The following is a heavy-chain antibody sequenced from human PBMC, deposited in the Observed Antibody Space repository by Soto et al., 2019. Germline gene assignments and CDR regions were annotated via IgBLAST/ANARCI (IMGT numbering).Heavy chain of an antibody. CDR2: ISYSGYT. CDR1: GGSIRNDNFY. J-gene: IGHJ5*02. Sequence: SETLSLTCTVSGGSIRNDNFYWSYLRQRPGKGLEWIGYISYSGYTYYHPSLKSRVTISVDTSNNQFSLMLSSVTAADTAGYYCARHGIIIGWFDPWGQETLVTVPS. CDR3: ARHGIIIGWFDP. D-gene: IGHD3-10*01. V-gene: IGHV4-30-4*08.